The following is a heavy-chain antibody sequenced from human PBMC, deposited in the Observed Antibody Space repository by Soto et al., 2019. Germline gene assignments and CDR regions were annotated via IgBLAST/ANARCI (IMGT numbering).Heavy chain of an antibody. D-gene: IGHD3-22*01. CDR2: IDPSDSFT. CDR1: GYSFTSYW. Sequence: GESLKISCKGSGYSFTSYWISWVRQMPGKGLEWMGRIDPSDSFTNYSPSFQGHVTISADKSISTAYLQWSSLKASDTAMYYFARRSIRNYYDSSGYYGWFDPWGQGTLVTVSS. V-gene: IGHV5-10-1*01. CDR3: ARRSIRNYYDSSGYYGWFDP. J-gene: IGHJ5*02.